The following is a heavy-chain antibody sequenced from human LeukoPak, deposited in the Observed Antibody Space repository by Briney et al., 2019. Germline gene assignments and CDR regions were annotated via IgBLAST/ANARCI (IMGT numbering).Heavy chain of an antibody. J-gene: IGHJ4*02. V-gene: IGHV4-61*02. CDR1: GGSISSGSYY. CDR3: ARGSSILGVVIFDY. D-gene: IGHD3-3*01. Sequence: PSETLSLTCTVSGGSISSGSYYWSWIRQPAGKGLEWIGRIYTSGSTNYNPSLKSRVTISVDTSKNQFSLKLSSVTAADTAVYYCARGSSILGVVIFDYWGQGTLVTVSS. CDR2: IYTSGST.